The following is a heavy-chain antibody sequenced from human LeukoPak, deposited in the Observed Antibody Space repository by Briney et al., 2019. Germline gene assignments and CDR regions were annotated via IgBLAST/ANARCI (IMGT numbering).Heavy chain of an antibody. D-gene: IGHD4-23*01. CDR2: INPDSGGT. Sequence: ASVKVSCKASGYTFTGYYMHWVRQAPGQGLEWMGRINPDSGGTNYAQKFQGRVTMTRDTSISTAYMELSRLRSDDTAVYYCARDLHGGNSGLGYWGQGTLVTVSS. V-gene: IGHV1-2*06. CDR3: ARDLHGGNSGLGY. CDR1: GYTFTGYY. J-gene: IGHJ4*02.